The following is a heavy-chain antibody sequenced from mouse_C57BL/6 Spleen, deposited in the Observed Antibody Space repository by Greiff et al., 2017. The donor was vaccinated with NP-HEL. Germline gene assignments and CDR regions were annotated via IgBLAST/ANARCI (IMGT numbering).Heavy chain of an antibody. CDR2: IWGVGST. CDR3: ASDMGYGPGAY. Sequence: VKLQESGPGLVAPSQSLSITCTVSGFSLTSYGVDWVRQSPGKGLEWLGVIWGVGSTNYNSALKSRLSISKDNSKSQVFLKMNSLQTDDTAMYYCASDMGYGPGAYWGQGTLVTVSA. CDR1: GFSLTSYG. J-gene: IGHJ3*01. D-gene: IGHD1-1*02. V-gene: IGHV2-6*01.